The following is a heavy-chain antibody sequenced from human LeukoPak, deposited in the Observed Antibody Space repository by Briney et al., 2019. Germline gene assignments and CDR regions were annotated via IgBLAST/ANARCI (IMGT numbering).Heavy chain of an antibody. CDR3: TRDSGYRIQLWPTPDY. V-gene: IGHV3-49*03. CDR1: GFTFGDYA. Sequence: PGGSLRLSCTASGFTFGDYAMSWFRQAPGKGLEWVGFIRSKAYGGTTEYAASVKGRFTISRDDSKSIAYLQMNSLKTEDTAVYYCTRDSGYRIQLWPTPDYWGQGTLVTVSS. CDR2: IRSKAYGGTT. D-gene: IGHD5-18*01. J-gene: IGHJ4*02.